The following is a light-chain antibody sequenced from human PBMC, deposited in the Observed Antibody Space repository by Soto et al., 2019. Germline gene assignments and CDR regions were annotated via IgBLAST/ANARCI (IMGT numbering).Light chain of an antibody. CDR1: SSDVGGYNY. J-gene: IGLJ3*02. CDR3: ASDTGGRV. V-gene: IGLV2-14*01. Sequence: QSALTQPASVSGSPGQSITISCTGTSSDVGGYNYVSWYQQHPGKAPKPMIYEVSNRPSGVSNRFSGSKSGNTASLTISGLRAEDEANYYCASDTGGRVFGGGTKLTVL. CDR2: EVS.